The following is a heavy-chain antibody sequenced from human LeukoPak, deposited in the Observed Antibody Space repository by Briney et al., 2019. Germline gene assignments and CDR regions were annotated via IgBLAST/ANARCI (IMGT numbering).Heavy chain of an antibody. D-gene: IGHD3-3*01. CDR1: GFTFSSYA. Sequence: GRSLRLSCAASGFTFSSYAMHWVRQAPGKGLEYVSAISSNGGSTYYANSVKGRFTISRDNSKNTLYLQMGSLGAEDMAVYYCARLNDFWSGSPKYYYGMDVWGQGTTVTVSS. CDR2: ISSNGGST. CDR3: ARLNDFWSGSPKYYYGMDV. V-gene: IGHV3-64*01. J-gene: IGHJ6*02.